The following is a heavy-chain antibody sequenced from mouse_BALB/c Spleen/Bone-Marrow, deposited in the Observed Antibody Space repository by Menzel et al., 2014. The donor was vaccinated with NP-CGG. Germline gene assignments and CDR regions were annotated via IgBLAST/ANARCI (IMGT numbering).Heavy chain of an antibody. CDR3: ARLHYYGYGAY. CDR2: INPDRRTI. D-gene: IGHD1-2*01. J-gene: IGHJ3*01. CDR1: GFDFSTFW. Sequence: EVQRVESGGGLVQPGGSLKLSCAASGFDFSTFWMSWVRQAPGKGLEWIGEINPDRRTINYSPSLKDKFVISRDNAKNTLYLLMSKVRSEDTALHYCARLHYYGYGAYWGQGTLVTVSA. V-gene: IGHV4-1*02.